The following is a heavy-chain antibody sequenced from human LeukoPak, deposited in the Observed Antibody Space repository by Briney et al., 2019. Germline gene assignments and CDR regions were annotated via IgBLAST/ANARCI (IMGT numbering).Heavy chain of an antibody. Sequence: PSETLSLTCSVSGGSISSSGYYWGWIRQPPGKGLEWIETIDYSGDTYYNPSLKSRVTISMDTSKNQLSLRLSSVTAADTAVFYCARHRAEMATITDDAFDIWGQGTMVTVSS. J-gene: IGHJ3*02. V-gene: IGHV4-39*01. CDR1: GGSISSSGYY. D-gene: IGHD5-24*01. CDR3: ARHRAEMATITDDAFDI. CDR2: IDYSGDT.